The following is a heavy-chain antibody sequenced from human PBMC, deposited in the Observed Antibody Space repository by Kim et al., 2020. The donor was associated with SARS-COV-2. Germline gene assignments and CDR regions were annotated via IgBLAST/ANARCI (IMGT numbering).Heavy chain of an antibody. V-gene: IGHV5-51*01. J-gene: IGHJ6*03. Sequence: GESLKISCKGSGYSFTSYWIGWVRQMPGKGLEWMGISYPGDSDTRYSPSFQGQVTISADKSISTAYLQWSSLKASDTAMYYCARRVYCSSTSCPKYYYYYYMDVWGKRTTVTVSS. CDR2: SYPGDSDT. CDR1: GYSFTSYW. CDR3: ARRVYCSSTSCPKYYYYYYMDV. D-gene: IGHD2-2*01.